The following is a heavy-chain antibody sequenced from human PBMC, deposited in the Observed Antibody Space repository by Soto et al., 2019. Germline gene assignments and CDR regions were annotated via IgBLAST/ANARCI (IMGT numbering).Heavy chain of an antibody. CDR1: GFTFTSYA. CDR3: AKDRRGDYDFFALDI. D-gene: IGHD3-3*01. Sequence: VGSLRLSCAASGFTFTSYAMSWVRQAPGKGLEWVSAISGSGGNTYYADSVKGRFTVSRDNSKNTLYLQMNSLRAEDTAVYYCAKDRRGDYDFFALDIWGQGTMVPV. J-gene: IGHJ3*02. CDR2: ISGSGGNT. V-gene: IGHV3-23*01.